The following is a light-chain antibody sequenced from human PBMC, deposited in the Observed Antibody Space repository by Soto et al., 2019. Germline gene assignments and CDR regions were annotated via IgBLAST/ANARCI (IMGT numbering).Light chain of an antibody. CDR1: HNISKW. Sequence: DIQMTQSPSTLSASVGDRVTITCRASHNISKWLAWYQQKPVKAPNLLIFDASSLESGVPSRFSGSVSGTEFTLTINGLQPDDYGTYYCQQYHSYIFPFGPGTKVDIK. V-gene: IGKV1-5*01. J-gene: IGKJ3*01. CDR3: QQYHSYIFP. CDR2: DAS.